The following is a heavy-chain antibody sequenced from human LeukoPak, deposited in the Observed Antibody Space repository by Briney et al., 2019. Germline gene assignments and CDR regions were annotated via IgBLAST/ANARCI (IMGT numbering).Heavy chain of an antibody. Sequence: SETLSLTCTVSGGSIRSSGFYWGWIRQPPGKGLEWIGNIYYSGSTYYNSSLKSRVTISVDTSRNQFSLKLSSVTAADTAVYYCARHFNLVDTAMVPDYWGQGTLVTVSS. D-gene: IGHD5-18*01. J-gene: IGHJ4*02. CDR3: ARHFNLVDTAMVPDY. V-gene: IGHV4-39*01. CDR1: GGSIRSSGFY. CDR2: IYYSGST.